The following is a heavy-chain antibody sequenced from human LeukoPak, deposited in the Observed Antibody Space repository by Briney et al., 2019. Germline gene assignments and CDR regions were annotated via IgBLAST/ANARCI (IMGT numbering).Heavy chain of an antibody. CDR2: IYPGDSDT. D-gene: IGHD5-12*01. CDR3: ASGGYGTFDS. J-gene: IGHJ4*02. Sequence: GESLKISCQVSGYTFINYWIGWVRQMPGKGLEWMGIIYPGDSDTRYSPSFHGQVIIPADRSIRTAYLQWKSLRGSDTAMYYCASGGYGTFDSWGQGTLVTVSS. CDR1: GYTFINYW. V-gene: IGHV5-51*01.